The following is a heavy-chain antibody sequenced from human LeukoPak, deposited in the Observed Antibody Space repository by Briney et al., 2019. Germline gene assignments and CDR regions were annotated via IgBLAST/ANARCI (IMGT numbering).Heavy chain of an antibody. V-gene: IGHV3-7*01. Sequence: GRSLRLSCAASGFTFSSSWMIWARQAPGKGLEWVANINQDGGQKYYLDSVKGRFTISRDNADNSLYLQMDGLRAEDTAVYYCATNTRAYAVLLAYWGQGTLVTVSS. CDR1: GFTFSSSW. J-gene: IGHJ4*02. D-gene: IGHD4-17*01. CDR2: INQDGGQK. CDR3: ATNTRAYAVLLAY.